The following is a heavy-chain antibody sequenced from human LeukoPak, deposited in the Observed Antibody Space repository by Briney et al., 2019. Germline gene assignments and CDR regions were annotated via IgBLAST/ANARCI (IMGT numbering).Heavy chain of an antibody. D-gene: IGHD6-19*01. Sequence: GGSLRLSCAASGFTFSSYGMHWVRQAPGKGLEWVAVIWYDGSNKYYADSVKGRFTISRDNSKNTLYLQMNSLRAEDTAVYYCAKETSYSSGLPIDYWGQGTLVIVSS. CDR1: GFTFSSYG. CDR3: AKETSYSSGLPIDY. CDR2: IWYDGSNK. V-gene: IGHV3-33*06. J-gene: IGHJ4*02.